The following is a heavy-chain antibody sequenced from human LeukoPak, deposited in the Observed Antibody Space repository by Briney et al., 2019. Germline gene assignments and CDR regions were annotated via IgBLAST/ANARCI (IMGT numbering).Heavy chain of an antibody. J-gene: IGHJ6*02. CDR1: GFPFDNYG. V-gene: IGHV3-20*04. CDR3: ARGHLAVARLGGPPDYYYGMDV. D-gene: IGHD6-19*01. Sequence: GGSLRLSCAASGFPFDNYGMAWVRQAPGKGLEWVSGITWNGGITAYADSVKGRFTISRDNAKNSLYLQMNSLRAEDTAVYYCARGHLAVARLGGPPDYYYGMDVWGQGTTVTVSS. CDR2: ITWNGGIT.